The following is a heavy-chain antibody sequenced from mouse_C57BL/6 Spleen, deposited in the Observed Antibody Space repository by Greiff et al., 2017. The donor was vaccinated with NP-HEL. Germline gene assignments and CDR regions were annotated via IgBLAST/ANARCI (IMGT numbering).Heavy chain of an antibody. CDR1: GYAFSSSW. CDR2: IYPGDGDT. CDR3: ARNPYYDGSSYGYFDV. D-gene: IGHD1-1*01. Sequence: QVQLKESGPELVKPGASVKISCKASGYAFSSSWMNWVKQRPGKGLEWIGRIYPGDGDTNYNGKFKGKATLTADKSSSTAYMQLSSLTSEDSAVYLCARNPYYDGSSYGYFDVWGTGTTVTVSS. V-gene: IGHV1-82*01. J-gene: IGHJ1*03.